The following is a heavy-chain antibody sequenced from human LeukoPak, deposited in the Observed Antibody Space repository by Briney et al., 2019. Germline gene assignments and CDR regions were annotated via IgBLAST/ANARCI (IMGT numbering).Heavy chain of an antibody. D-gene: IGHD7-27*01. J-gene: IGHJ4*02. CDR3: VRDFTWTTGDEI. CDR1: GFTFSSHW. CDR2: IKYDGSGK. Sequence: GGSLRLSCAASGFTFSSHWMGWVRQGPGKGLEWVANIKYDGSGKYYMDSVKGRFTVSRDNAKNSLYLQLSSLRAEDTAVYYCVRDFTWTTGDEIWGQGTLVTVSS. V-gene: IGHV3-7*01.